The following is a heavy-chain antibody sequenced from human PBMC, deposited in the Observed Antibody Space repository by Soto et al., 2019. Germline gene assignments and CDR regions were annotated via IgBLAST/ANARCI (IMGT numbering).Heavy chain of an antibody. V-gene: IGHV3-23*01. Sequence: EVQLLESGGGLVQPGGSLRLSCEASGFTFSSYPMSWVRQAPGKGLEWISGITGGATNAYYADSVKGRITISRDNSKNTLYLQLNSLKAEDTAVYYCAKEAARPGPCDSWGQVTLVTVSS. CDR1: GFTFSSYP. CDR3: AKEAARPGPCDS. D-gene: IGHD6-6*01. CDR2: ITGGATNA. J-gene: IGHJ4*02.